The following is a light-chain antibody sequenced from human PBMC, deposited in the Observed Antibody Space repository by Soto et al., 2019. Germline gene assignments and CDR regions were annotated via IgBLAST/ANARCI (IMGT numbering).Light chain of an antibody. Sequence: QAVLTQPASVSGSPGQSITISCTGSSSVVGSYTLVSWYQQHPGKVPKLMIYEVSKRPSGVSVRFSGSRSGNTASLTISGLQAEDETDYFCRSYAGSFTYVFGTGTKVTVL. CDR2: EVS. J-gene: IGLJ1*01. V-gene: IGLV2-23*02. CDR1: SSVVGSYTL. CDR3: RSYAGSFTYV.